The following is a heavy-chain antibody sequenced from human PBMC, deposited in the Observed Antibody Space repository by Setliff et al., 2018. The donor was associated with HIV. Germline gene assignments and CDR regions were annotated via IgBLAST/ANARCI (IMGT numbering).Heavy chain of an antibody. CDR2: INNYNSNL. CDR3: ARDRYRYEHYYDTSGYYDN. V-gene: IGHV1-3*04. D-gene: IGHD3-22*01. Sequence: GASVKVSCKTSGYDFEFYAMHWVRQAPGQRFEWMGWINNYNSNLKYSQKFEGRVTMTRDTSANTVYLELSSLTSEDTAVYYCARDRYRYEHYYDTSGYYDNWGQGTLVTVSS. CDR1: GYDFEFYA. J-gene: IGHJ4*02.